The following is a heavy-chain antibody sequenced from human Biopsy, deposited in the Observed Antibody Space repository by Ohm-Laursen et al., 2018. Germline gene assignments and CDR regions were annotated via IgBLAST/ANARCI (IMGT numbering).Heavy chain of an antibody. CDR1: GGPFNNHA. V-gene: IGHV1-69*04. Sequence: SVKASCKASGGPFNNHAFSWVRQAPGQGLEWLGRIVPILGTANYAQRFQGRVALTGDKSTGTAYMELNRLISDDTAVYYCATDADGYYTEFDFWGQGTLVTVSS. J-gene: IGHJ4*02. CDR3: ATDADGYYTEFDF. CDR2: IVPILGTA. D-gene: IGHD5-24*01.